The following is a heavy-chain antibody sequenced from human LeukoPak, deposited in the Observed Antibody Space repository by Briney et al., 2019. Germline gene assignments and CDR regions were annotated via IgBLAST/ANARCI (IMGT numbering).Heavy chain of an antibody. CDR3: ASYGSGSYSGGFDY. D-gene: IGHD3-10*01. J-gene: IGHJ4*02. CDR2: IKQDRSEK. V-gene: IGHV3-7*03. CDR1: RFTFGNYW. Sequence: PGGSLRLSCAASRFTFGNYWMSWVRQAPGKGLEWVANIKQDRSEKYYVDSVKGRFTISRDNAKNSLYLQMSSLRAEDTAVYYCASYGSGSYSGGFDYWGQGTLVTVSS.